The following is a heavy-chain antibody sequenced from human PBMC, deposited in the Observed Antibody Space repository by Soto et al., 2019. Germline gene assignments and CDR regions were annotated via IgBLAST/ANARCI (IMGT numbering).Heavy chain of an antibody. CDR2: ISAYNGNT. CDR1: GYTFTSYG. D-gene: IGHD6-19*01. J-gene: IGHJ5*02. V-gene: IGHV1-18*04. Sequence: QVQLVQSGAEVKKHGASVKVSCKASGYTFTSYGISWVRQAPGQGLEWMGWISAYNGNTNYAQKLQGRVTMTTDTSTSTAYMELRSLRSDDTAVYYCARDLQSAVAGNWFDPWGQGTLVTVSS. CDR3: ARDLQSAVAGNWFDP.